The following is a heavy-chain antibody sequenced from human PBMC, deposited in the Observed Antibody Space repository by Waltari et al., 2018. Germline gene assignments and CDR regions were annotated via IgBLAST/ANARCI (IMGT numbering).Heavy chain of an antibody. J-gene: IGHJ4*02. CDR1: GGSISSYY. D-gene: IGHD3-3*01. V-gene: IGHV4-59*01. CDR2: IYYSGST. Sequence: QVQLQESGPGLVKPSETLSLTCTVSGGSISSYYWSWIRQPPGKGLEWIGYIYYSGSTNYNPSLKIRVTISVDTSKNQFSLKLSSVTAADTAVYYCARGLGRFLEWLPDFDYWGRGTLVTVSS. CDR3: ARGLGRFLEWLPDFDY.